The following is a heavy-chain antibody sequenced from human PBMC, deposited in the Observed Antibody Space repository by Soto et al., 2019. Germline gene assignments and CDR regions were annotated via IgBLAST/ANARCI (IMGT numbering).Heavy chain of an antibody. D-gene: IGHD3-10*01. Sequence: SETLSLTCNVSGGSITSSYWSWIRRPPGKGLEWIAYIYDTGISGYTPSTSYNPSLKSRVTMSVDTSKSQFSLKLTSVTAADTAVEYCARGEDAFVYYGLDVWGQGITVTVSS. CDR3: ARGEDAFVYYGLDV. CDR1: GGSITSSY. J-gene: IGHJ6*02. V-gene: IGHV4-59*01. CDR2: IYDTGISGYTPST.